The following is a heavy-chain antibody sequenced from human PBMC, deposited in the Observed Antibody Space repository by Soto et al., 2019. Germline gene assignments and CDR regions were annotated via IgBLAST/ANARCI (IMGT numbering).Heavy chain of an antibody. D-gene: IGHD6-19*01. CDR2: RNPNSGNT. CDR1: GYTFTSYD. V-gene: IGHV1-8*01. CDR3: ARGRRIAVAGRGWFDP. Sequence: ASVKVSCKASGYTFTSYDINGVRQATGQGLEWMGWRNPNSGNTGYAQKFQGRVTMTRNTSISTAYLELSSLRSEDTAVYYCARGRRIAVAGRGWFDPWGQGTLVTVSS. J-gene: IGHJ5*02.